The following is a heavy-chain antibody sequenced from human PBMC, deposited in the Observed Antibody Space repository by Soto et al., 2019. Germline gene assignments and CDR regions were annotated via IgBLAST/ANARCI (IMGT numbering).Heavy chain of an antibody. V-gene: IGHV3-23*01. CDR3: AKNGRYCSGGSCYSHYYMDV. CDR1: GFTFSSYA. J-gene: IGHJ6*03. CDR2: ISGSGGST. D-gene: IGHD2-15*01. Sequence: GGSLRLSCAASGFTFSSYAMSWVRQAPGKGLEWVSAISGSGGSTYYADSAKGRFTISRDNSKNTLYLQMNSLRAEDTAVYYCAKNGRYCSGGSCYSHYYMDVWGKGTTVTVSS.